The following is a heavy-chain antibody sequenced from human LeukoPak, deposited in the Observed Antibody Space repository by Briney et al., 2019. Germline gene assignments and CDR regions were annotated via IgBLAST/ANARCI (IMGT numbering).Heavy chain of an antibody. CDR3: ARDGRPLDY. Sequence: GGSLRLSCAASGFTFSTYNMNWVRQAPGKGLEWLSYISSGSSTIYYADSVKGRFAISRDNAQNSLYLQMNSLRVEDAAVYCCARDGRPLDYWGQGTLVTVSS. CDR1: GFTFSTYN. J-gene: IGHJ4*02. CDR2: ISSGSSTI. V-gene: IGHV3-48*01.